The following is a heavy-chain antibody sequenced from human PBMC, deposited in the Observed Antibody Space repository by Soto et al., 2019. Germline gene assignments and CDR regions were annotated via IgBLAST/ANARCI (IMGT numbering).Heavy chain of an antibody. CDR1: SDSISSTKW. Sequence: QVLLQESGPGLVKSSETLSLTCAVSSDSISSTKWWSWVRQSPGKGLEWIGEIYPSGSTNYNPSLKSRVTISEDRSKNQFSLKLTSVTAADTAVYYCARFWNDYLFYWGQGTLVTVSS. D-gene: IGHD3-3*01. V-gene: IGHV4-4*02. J-gene: IGHJ4*02. CDR3: ARFWNDYLFY. CDR2: IYPSGST.